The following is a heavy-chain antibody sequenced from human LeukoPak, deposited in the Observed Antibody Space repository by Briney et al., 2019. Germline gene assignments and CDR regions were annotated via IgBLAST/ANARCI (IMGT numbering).Heavy chain of an antibody. D-gene: IGHD3-22*01. V-gene: IGHV3-23*01. CDR2: ISGSGGSI. CDR1: GFTFSSYA. J-gene: IGHJ6*03. CDR3: ANGLYDSSGSPNYYYYMDV. Sequence: GGSLRLSCAASGFTFSSYAMGWVRQAPGKGLEWVSAISGSGGSIYYADSVKGRFTISRDNSKNTLYLQMNSLRAEDTAVYYCANGLYDSSGSPNYYYYMDVWGKGTTVTVSS.